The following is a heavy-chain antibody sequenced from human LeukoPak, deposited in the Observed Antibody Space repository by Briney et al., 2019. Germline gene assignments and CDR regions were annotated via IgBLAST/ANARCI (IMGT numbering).Heavy chain of an antibody. CDR2: IYYNGYT. CDR3: ARDRHWNNDWVFDY. J-gene: IGHJ4*02. CDR1: GDSISSYY. D-gene: IGHD1/OR15-1a*01. Sequence: PSETLSLTCSVSGDSISSYYWSWIRQPPGKGLEWIGYIYYNGYTDYNPSLKSRVTISLHTSKNQFSLKLSSMTAADTAVYYCARDRHWNNDWVFDYWGQGTLVTVSS. V-gene: IGHV4-59*01.